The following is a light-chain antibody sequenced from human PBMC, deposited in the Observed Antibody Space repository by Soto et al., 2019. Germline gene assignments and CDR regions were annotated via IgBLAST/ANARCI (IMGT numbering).Light chain of an antibody. V-gene: IGKV1-39*01. Sequence: EIQMTQSPPSLSASPGDTITITCRTSQSIRSYLNWYQEKSGTAPRLLIYAASTLQDGVPSRFTGRGSGTDFTLTISSLRHADVATYSSHQPFRSPYTFGKGTQLEI. J-gene: IGKJ2*01. CDR3: HQPFRSPYT. CDR2: AAS. CDR1: QSIRSY.